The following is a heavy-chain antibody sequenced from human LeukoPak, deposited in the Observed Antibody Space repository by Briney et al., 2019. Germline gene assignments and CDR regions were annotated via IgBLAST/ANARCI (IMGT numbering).Heavy chain of an antibody. Sequence: GGSLRLSCAASGFTFSTYGMHWVRQAPGKGLEWVAVIWFDGSNQYYVDSVRGRFSISRDNSKNTLYLQMNSLRAEDTAVYYCVRGASSSWGNDYWGQGTLVTVSS. V-gene: IGHV3-33*01. J-gene: IGHJ4*02. CDR3: VRGASSSWGNDY. D-gene: IGHD6-13*01. CDR2: IWFDGSNQ. CDR1: GFTFSTYG.